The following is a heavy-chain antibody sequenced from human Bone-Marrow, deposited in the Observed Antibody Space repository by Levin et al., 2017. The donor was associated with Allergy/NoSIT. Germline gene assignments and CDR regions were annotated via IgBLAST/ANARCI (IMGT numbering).Heavy chain of an antibody. J-gene: IGHJ3*02. CDR3: AKREFGTMLDI. CDR1: GGSISSSRFY. D-gene: IGHD1-1*01. Sequence: KISETLSLTCIVSGGSISSSRFYWGWLRQPPGKGLEWIGTISESGSTHYNSPLKSRVTISADTSNNQFSLRLSSVTAADTAVYYCAKREFGTMLDIWGQGTMVSVSS. CDR2: ISESGST. V-gene: IGHV4-39*07.